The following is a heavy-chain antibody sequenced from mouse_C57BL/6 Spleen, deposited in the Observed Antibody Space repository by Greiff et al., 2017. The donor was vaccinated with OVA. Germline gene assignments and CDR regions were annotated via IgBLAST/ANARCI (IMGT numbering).Heavy chain of an antibody. CDR1: GFTFSSYA. V-gene: IGHV5-9-1*02. D-gene: IGHD3-2*02. CDR3: TRETAQATDYYAMDY. CDR2: ISSGGDYI. Sequence: EVQVVESGEGLVKPGGSLKLSCAASGFTFSSYAMSWVRQTPEKRLEWVAYISSGGDYIYYADTVKGRFTISRDNARNTLYLQMSSLKSEDTAMYYCTRETAQATDYYAMDYWGQGTSVTVSS. J-gene: IGHJ4*01.